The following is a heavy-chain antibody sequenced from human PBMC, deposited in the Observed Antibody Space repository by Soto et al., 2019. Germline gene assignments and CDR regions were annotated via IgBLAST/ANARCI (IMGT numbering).Heavy chain of an antibody. CDR3: AKSAASWYNWNDLDY. Sequence: PGGSLRLSCAASGFTFSSYAMSWVRQAPGKGLEWVSAISGSGGSTYYTDSVKGRFTISRDNSKNTLYLQMNSLRAEDTAVYYYAKSAASWYNWNDLDYWGQGTLVTVSS. CDR1: GFTFSSYA. J-gene: IGHJ4*02. CDR2: ISGSGGST. D-gene: IGHD1-1*01. V-gene: IGHV3-23*01.